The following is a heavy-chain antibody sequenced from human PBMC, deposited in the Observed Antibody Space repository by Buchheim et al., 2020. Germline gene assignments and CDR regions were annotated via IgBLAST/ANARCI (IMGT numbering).Heavy chain of an antibody. Sequence: QVQLVQSGPEVKKPGASVKVSCKASGYTFTTYSISWMRQAPGQGLEWMGWISTYNGNTLYPQKFQGRVTVTTDTSTGTAFLELRSLKSDDTAMYYCARDTGGGEDYWGTGTL. V-gene: IGHV1-18*01. CDR1: GYTFTTYS. J-gene: IGHJ4*02. D-gene: IGHD2-8*02. CDR3: ARDTGGGEDY. CDR2: ISTYNGNT.